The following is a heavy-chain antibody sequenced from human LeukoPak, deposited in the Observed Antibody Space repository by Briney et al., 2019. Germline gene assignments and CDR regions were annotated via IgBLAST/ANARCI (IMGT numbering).Heavy chain of an antibody. CDR1: GASISSNTYY. CDR3: ASAAAGTWGYYYYMDV. J-gene: IGHJ6*03. Sequence: SETLSLTCTVSGASISSNTYYWGWIRQPPGKGLEWIGSMYYSGSTNYNPSLKSRVTISVDTSKNQFSLKLSSVTAADTAVYYCASAAAGTWGYYYYMDVWGKGTTVTVSS. D-gene: IGHD6-13*01. V-gene: IGHV4-39*07. CDR2: MYYSGST.